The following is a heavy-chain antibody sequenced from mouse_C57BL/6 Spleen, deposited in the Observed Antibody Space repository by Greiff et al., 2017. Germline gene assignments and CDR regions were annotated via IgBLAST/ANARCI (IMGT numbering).Heavy chain of an antibody. V-gene: IGHV1-7*01. Sequence: QVQLKQSGAELAKPGASVKLSCKASGYTFTSYCMHWVKQRPGQGLEWIGYINPSSGYTKYNQKFKDKATLTADKSSSTAYMQLSSLTYEDSAVYYCARGYDGYYPVFDYWGQGTTLTVSS. CDR1: GYTFTSYC. J-gene: IGHJ2*01. D-gene: IGHD2-3*01. CDR3: ARGYDGYYPVFDY. CDR2: INPSSGYT.